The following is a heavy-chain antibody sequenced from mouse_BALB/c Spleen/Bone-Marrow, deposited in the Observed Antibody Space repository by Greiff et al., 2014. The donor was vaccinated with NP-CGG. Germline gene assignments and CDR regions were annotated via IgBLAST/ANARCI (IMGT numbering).Heavy chain of an antibody. Sequence: EVKLVESGAELVKPGASVKLSCTASGFNIKDTYMHWVKQRPEQGLEWIGRIDPANGNTKYDPKFQGKATITADTSSNTAYLQLSSLTSEDTAVYYCAIYYYGSSGFAYWGQGTLVTVPA. D-gene: IGHD1-1*01. J-gene: IGHJ3*01. CDR2: IDPANGNT. CDR1: GFNIKDTY. CDR3: AIYYYGSSGFAY. V-gene: IGHV14-3*02.